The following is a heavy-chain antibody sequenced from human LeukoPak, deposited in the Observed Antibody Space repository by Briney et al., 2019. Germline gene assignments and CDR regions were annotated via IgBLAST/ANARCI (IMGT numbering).Heavy chain of an antibody. D-gene: IGHD2-2*01. J-gene: IGHJ4*02. CDR3: ARLRLGVPADMDY. Sequence: GESLKISCKGSGYSFTSYWIGWVRQMPGKGLEWMGISYTGDSDTRYSPSFQGQVTISADKSISTAYLQGSSLKASDTAMYYCARLRLGVPADMDYWGQGTLVSVSS. CDR2: SYTGDSDT. CDR1: GYSFTSYW. V-gene: IGHV5-51*01.